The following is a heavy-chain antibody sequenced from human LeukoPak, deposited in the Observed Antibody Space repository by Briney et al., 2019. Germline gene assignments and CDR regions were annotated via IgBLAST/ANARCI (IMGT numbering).Heavy chain of an antibody. V-gene: IGHV4-4*07. D-gene: IGHD6-19*01. J-gene: IGHJ4*02. Sequence: SETLSLTCTVSGGSISSYYWSWIRQPAGKGLEWIGRIYTSGSSNSNPSLKGRVTMSADTSKNQFSLKLSSVTAADTAVHYCARDISVAGSFLLFDYWGQGTLVTVSS. CDR2: IYTSGSS. CDR1: GGSISSYY. CDR3: ARDISVAGSFLLFDY.